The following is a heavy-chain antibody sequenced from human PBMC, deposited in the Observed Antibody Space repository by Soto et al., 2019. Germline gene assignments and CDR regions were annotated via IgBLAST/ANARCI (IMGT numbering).Heavy chain of an antibody. CDR3: ARQGAALRDYYYGMDV. CDR2: IIPIFGTA. CDR1: GGTFSSYA. J-gene: IGHJ6*02. Sequence: SVKVSCKASGGTFSSYAISWVRQAPGQGLEWMGGIIPIFGTANYAQKFQGRVTITADESTSTAYMELSSLRSEDTAVYYCARQGAALRDYYYGMDVWGQGTTVTVSS. D-gene: IGHD6-25*01. V-gene: IGHV1-69*13.